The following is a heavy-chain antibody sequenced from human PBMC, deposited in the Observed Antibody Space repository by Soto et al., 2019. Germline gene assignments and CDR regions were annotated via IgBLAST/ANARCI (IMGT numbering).Heavy chain of an antibody. J-gene: IGHJ4*02. CDR3: ARDSGAVVPAAQFDY. D-gene: IGHD2-2*01. CDR1: GVTCSDYY. V-gene: IGHV3-11*06. CDR2: ISSSSSYT. Sequence: GGSLRLSCAASGVTCSDYYMSWIRQAPGKGLEWVSYISSSSSYTNYADSVKGRFTISRDNAKNSLYLQMNSLRAEDTAVYYCARDSGAVVPAAQFDYWGQGTLVTVSS.